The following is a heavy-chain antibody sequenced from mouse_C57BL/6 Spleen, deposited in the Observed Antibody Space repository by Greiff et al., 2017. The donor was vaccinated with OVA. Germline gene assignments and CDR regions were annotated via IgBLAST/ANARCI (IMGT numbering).Heavy chain of an antibody. Sequence: EVMLVESEGGLVQPGSSMKLSCTASGFTFSDYYMAWVRQVPEKGLEWVANINYDGSSTYYLDSLKSRFIISRDNAKNILYLQMSSLKSEDTATYYCARDGGLLKYFDVWGTGTTVTVSS. V-gene: IGHV5-16*01. CDR1: GFTFSDYY. CDR2: INYDGSST. CDR3: ARDGGLLKYFDV. J-gene: IGHJ1*03. D-gene: IGHD2-3*01.